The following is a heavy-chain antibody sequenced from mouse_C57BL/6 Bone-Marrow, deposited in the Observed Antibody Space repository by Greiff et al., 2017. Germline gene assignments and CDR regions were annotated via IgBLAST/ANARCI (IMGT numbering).Heavy chain of an antibody. CDR2: IRNKANGYTT. CDR3: ARDKGLITFYAMDY. D-gene: IGHD1-1*01. Sequence: EVKLMESGGGLVQPGGSLRLSCATSGFTFTDYYMSWVRQPPGKALEWLGFIRNKANGYTTEYSASVKGRFTISRDNSQSILYRQMNTLRAEDSATYYCARDKGLITFYAMDYWGQGTSVTVSS. CDR1: GFTFTDYY. J-gene: IGHJ4*01. V-gene: IGHV7-3*02.